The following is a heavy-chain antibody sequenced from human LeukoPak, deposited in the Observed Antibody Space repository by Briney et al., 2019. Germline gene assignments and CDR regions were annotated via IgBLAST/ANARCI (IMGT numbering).Heavy chain of an antibody. J-gene: IGHJ4*02. CDR2: IYYSGST. CDR1: GGSISSSSYY. CDR3: ARAGGQWLAPSHFDY. Sequence: SETLSLTCTVSGGSISSSSYYWGWIRQPPGKGLEWIGSIYYSGSTYYNPSLKSRVTISVDTSKNQFSLKLSSVTAADTAVYYCARAGGQWLAPSHFDYWGQGTLVTVSS. V-gene: IGHV4-39*07. D-gene: IGHD6-19*01.